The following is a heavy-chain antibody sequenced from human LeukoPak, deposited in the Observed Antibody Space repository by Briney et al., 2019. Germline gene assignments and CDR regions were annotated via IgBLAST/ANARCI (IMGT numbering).Heavy chain of an antibody. CDR2: IIPIFGTA. CDR3: ARGSVHDYGDPFDY. CDR1: GGTFSSYA. V-gene: IGHV1-69*01. D-gene: IGHD4-17*01. Sequence: GASVKVSCKASGGTFSSYAISWVRQAPGQGLEWMGGIIPIFGTANYAQKFQGRVTITADESTSTAYMELSSLRSDDTAVYYCARGSVHDYGDPFDYWGQGTLVTVSS. J-gene: IGHJ4*02.